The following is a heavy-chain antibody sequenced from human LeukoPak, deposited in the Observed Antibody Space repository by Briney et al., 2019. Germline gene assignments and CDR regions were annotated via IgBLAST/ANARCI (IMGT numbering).Heavy chain of an antibody. CDR3: ARDLEPYFNYGSGSYFGY. Sequence: ASVKVSCKASGYTFTSYPMNWVRQAPGQGLEWMGWINTNTGNPTYAQGFTGRFVFSLDTSVSTAYLQISSLKAEDTAVYYCARDLEPYFNYGSGSYFGYWGQGTLVTVSS. CDR2: INTNTGNP. J-gene: IGHJ4*02. V-gene: IGHV7-4-1*02. CDR1: GYTFTSYP. D-gene: IGHD3-10*01.